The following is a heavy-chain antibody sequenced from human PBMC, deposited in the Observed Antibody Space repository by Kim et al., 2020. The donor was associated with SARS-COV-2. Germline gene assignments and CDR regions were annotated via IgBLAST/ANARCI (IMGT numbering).Heavy chain of an antibody. J-gene: IGHJ5*02. V-gene: IGHV1-2*06. Sequence: ASVKVSCKASGYTFTGYYMHWVRQAPGQGLEWMGRINPNSGGTNYAQKFQGRVTMTRDTSISTAYMELSRLRSDDTAVYYCARRRIAARPSWFDPWGQGTLVTVSS. CDR3: ARRRIAARPSWFDP. D-gene: IGHD6-6*01. CDR1: GYTFTGYY. CDR2: INPNSGGT.